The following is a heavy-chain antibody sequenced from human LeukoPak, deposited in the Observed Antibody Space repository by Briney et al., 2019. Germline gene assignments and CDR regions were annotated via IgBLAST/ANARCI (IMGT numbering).Heavy chain of an antibody. CDR2: IKQDGSEK. CDR1: GFTFSSYW. Sequence: GGSLRLSCAASGFTFSSYWMSWVRQAPGKGLEWVANIKQDGSEKYYVNSVKGRFTISRDNAKNSLYLQMNSLRAEDTAVYYCARDFNSNYGPRRDAFDIWGQGTMVTVSS. CDR3: ARDFNSNYGPRRDAFDI. J-gene: IGHJ3*02. D-gene: IGHD4-11*01. V-gene: IGHV3-7*01.